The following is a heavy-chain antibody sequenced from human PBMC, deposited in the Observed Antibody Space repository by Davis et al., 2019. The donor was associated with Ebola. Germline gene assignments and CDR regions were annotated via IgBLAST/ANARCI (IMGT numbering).Heavy chain of an antibody. V-gene: IGHV1-69*13. CDR3: ARRILGDSRGAVDV. CDR2: IIPIFRTS. D-gene: IGHD2-15*01. Sequence: SVKVSCKASGGTFSGYAINWVRLAPGRGLEWMGGIIPIFRTSNYAQKFQGRVTITADGSTSTAYMELHSLRSEDTAVYYCARRILGDSRGAVDVWGQGTTVSVS. CDR1: GGTFSGYA. J-gene: IGHJ6*02.